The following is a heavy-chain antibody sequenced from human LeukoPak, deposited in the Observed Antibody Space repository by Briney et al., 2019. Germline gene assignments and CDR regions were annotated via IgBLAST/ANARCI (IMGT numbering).Heavy chain of an antibody. CDR2: IYYSGST. D-gene: IGHD2-21*02. V-gene: IGHV4-31*03. J-gene: IGHJ4*02. CDR1: GGSISSGGYY. CDR3: AREVVVVTSSPYYDY. Sequence: SQTLSLTCTVSGGSISSGGYYWSWIRQHPGKGLEWIGYIYYSGSTYYNPSLKSRVTISVDTSKNQFSLKLSSVTAADTAVYYCAREVVVVTSSPYYDYWGQGTLVTVSS.